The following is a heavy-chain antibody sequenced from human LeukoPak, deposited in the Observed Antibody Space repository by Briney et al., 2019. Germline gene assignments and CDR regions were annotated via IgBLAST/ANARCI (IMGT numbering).Heavy chain of an antibody. Sequence: PGGSLRLSCAASGFTFSSYAMSWVRQAPGKGLEWVSAISGSGGSTYYADSVKGRFTISRDNSKNTLYLQMNSLRAEDTAVYYCAKGPLHSSWYEMVHFDYWGQGTLVTVSS. D-gene: IGHD6-13*01. CDR2: ISGSGGST. V-gene: IGHV3-23*01. J-gene: IGHJ4*02. CDR3: AKGPLHSSWYEMVHFDY. CDR1: GFTFSSYA.